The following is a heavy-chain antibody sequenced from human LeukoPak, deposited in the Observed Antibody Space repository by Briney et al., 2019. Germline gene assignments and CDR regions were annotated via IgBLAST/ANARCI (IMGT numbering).Heavy chain of an antibody. Sequence: PGGSLRLSCAASGFTFDDYAMHWVRQAPGKGLEWVSLISGDGGSTYYADSVKGRFTISRDNSKNSLYLQVNSLRTEDTALYYCAQIMMTFGGVRDAFDIWGQGTMVTVSS. CDR2: ISGDGGST. J-gene: IGHJ3*02. V-gene: IGHV3-43*02. CDR3: AQIMMTFGGVRDAFDI. CDR1: GFTFDDYA. D-gene: IGHD3-16*01.